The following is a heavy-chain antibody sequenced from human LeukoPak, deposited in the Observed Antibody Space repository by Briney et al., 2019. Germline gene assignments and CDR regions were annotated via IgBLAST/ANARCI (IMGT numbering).Heavy chain of an antibody. V-gene: IGHV3-30-3*01. CDR2: ISYDGSNK. CDR1: GFTFNSYA. CDR3: ARDRGGVYCSSTSCYYDAFDI. Sequence: GRSLRLSCAASGFTFNSYAMHWVRQAPGKGLEWVAVISYDGSNKYYADSVKGRFTISRDNSKNTLYLQMNSLRAEDTAVYYCARDRGGVYCSSTSCYYDAFDIWGQGTMVTVSS. D-gene: IGHD2-2*01. J-gene: IGHJ3*02.